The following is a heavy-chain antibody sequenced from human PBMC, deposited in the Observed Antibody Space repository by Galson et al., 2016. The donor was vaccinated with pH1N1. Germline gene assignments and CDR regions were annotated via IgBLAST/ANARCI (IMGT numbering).Heavy chain of an antibody. Sequence: ETLSLTCSVSGVSISSHYWSWVRQPAGKGLEWIGRIYASGSTNYNPSLKSRVTMSVDTSKNQFSLKLHSVTAADTAVYYCARENIVLGEGWSYGLDVWGQGTTVTVSS. J-gene: IGHJ6*02. CDR3: ARENIVLGEGWSYGLDV. D-gene: IGHD2-8*02. CDR1: GVSISSHY. CDR2: IYASGST. V-gene: IGHV4-4*07.